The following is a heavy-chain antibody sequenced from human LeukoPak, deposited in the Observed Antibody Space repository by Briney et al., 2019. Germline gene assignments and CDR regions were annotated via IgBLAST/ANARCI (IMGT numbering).Heavy chain of an antibody. Sequence: PGRSLRLSCAASGFTFDDYAMHWVRQAPGKGLEWVSGISWNSGSIGYADSVKGRFTISRDNAKNSLYLQMNSLRAEDTAVYYCAKRYCTSTSCYKSYYFDYWGQGTLVTVSS. J-gene: IGHJ4*02. CDR3: AKRYCTSTSCYKSYYFDY. CDR2: ISWNSGSI. D-gene: IGHD2-2*02. V-gene: IGHV3-9*01. CDR1: GFTFDDYA.